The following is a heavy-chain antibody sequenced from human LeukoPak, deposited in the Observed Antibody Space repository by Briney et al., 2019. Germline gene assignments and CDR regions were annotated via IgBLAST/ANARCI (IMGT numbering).Heavy chain of an antibody. CDR2: IYTSGGT. CDR3: ARAAEYSSGWYLFDY. V-gene: IGHV4-4*07. Sequence: KSSETLSVTCTVSGGSISNYYWTWIRQPAGKGLEWIGRIYTSGGTNYNPSLKSRVTMSVDTSKNQFSLKLSSVTAADTAMYYCARAAEYSSGWYLFDYWGQGILVTVSA. J-gene: IGHJ4*02. D-gene: IGHD6-19*01. CDR1: GGSISNYY.